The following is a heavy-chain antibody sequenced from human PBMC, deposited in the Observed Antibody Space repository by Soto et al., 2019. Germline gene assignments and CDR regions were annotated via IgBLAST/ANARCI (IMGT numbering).Heavy chain of an antibody. J-gene: IGHJ5*02. CDR1: GVSISSTSYY. Sequence: QLQLQESGPGLVKPSETLSLTCTVSGVSISSTSYYWGWIRQPPGKGLEWIGSIYYSGSTYYNPSLTSRVTISVDTSKNQFSLKLSSVAAADTAVYYGARHGIDFWSGYGGNWFDPWGQGTLVTVSS. V-gene: IGHV4-39*01. D-gene: IGHD3-3*01. CDR3: ARHGIDFWSGYGGNWFDP. CDR2: IYYSGST.